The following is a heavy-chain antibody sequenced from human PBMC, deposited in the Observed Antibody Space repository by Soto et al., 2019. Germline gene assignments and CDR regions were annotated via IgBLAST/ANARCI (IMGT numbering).Heavy chain of an antibody. CDR2: ISSSGGTI. CDR3: ARDAFEIYYKFGLDV. J-gene: IGHJ6*02. CDR1: GFSFSDYE. V-gene: IGHV3-48*03. Sequence: GGSLRLSCAASGFSFSDYEMNWVRQTPGKGLEWLSYISSSGGTITYADSVKGRFTISRDNAKNSLYLQMHSLRADDTAVYYCARDAFEIYYKFGLDVWGQGTPVTVS. D-gene: IGHD3-10*01.